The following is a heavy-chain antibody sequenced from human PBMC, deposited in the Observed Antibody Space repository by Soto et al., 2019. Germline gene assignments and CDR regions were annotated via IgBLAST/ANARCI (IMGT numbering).Heavy chain of an antibody. V-gene: IGHV1-2*02. CDR3: ARDRGCSNTSCYGYYYYYGMDV. CDR1: GYTFTGYY. CDR2: INPNSGGT. D-gene: IGHD2-2*01. J-gene: IGHJ6*02. Sequence: QVQLVQSGAEVKKPGASVKVSCKASGYTFTGYYMHWVRQAPGQGLEWMGWINPNSGGTNYAQKFQGRVTMTRDTSISTAYMELSRLRSDDTAVYYCARDRGCSNTSCYGYYYYYGMDVWGQGTTVTVSS.